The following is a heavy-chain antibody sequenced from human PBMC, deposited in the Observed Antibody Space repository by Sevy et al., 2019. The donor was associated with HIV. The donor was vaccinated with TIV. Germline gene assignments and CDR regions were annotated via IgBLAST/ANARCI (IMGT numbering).Heavy chain of an antibody. CDR1: GFTFSSYA. Sequence: GGSLRLSCAASGFTFSSYAMHWVRQAPGKGLERVAVISYDGSNKYYADSVKGRFTISRDNSKNTLYLQMNSLRAEDTAVYYCARDPASERFLEWLPDYYYGMDVWGQGTTVTVSS. D-gene: IGHD3-3*01. CDR3: ARDPASERFLEWLPDYYYGMDV. CDR2: ISYDGSNK. V-gene: IGHV3-30*04. J-gene: IGHJ6*02.